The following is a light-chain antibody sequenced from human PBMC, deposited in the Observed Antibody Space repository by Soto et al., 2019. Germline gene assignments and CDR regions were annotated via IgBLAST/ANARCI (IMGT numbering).Light chain of an antibody. Sequence: SYELTQPPSVSVTPGQTASITCSGDKLGDKYACWYQQKPGQSPVLVIYQDKKRPSGIPERFSGSNSGNTATLTISGTQAMDEADYYCQAWDSDTLVFGGGTKLTVL. CDR1: KLGDKY. CDR3: QAWDSDTLV. J-gene: IGLJ2*01. V-gene: IGLV3-1*01. CDR2: QDK.